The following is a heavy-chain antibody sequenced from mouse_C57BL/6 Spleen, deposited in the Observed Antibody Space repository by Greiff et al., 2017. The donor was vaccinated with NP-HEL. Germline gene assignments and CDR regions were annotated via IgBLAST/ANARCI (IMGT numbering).Heavy chain of an antibody. J-gene: IGHJ2*01. CDR2: LPYSFRCT. Sequence: EVQLVESEGGFVPPFCSMKLSCTASFVLCLSSSLSFFLPFPSPFLSFFSTLPYSFRCTYYLDSLKSRFIISRDNAKNILYLQMSSLKSEDTATYYCAREVLGGYYFDYWGQGTTLTVSS. CDR3: AREVLGGYYFDY. D-gene: IGHD6-2*01. CDR1: FVLCLSSS. V-gene: IGHV5-16*01.